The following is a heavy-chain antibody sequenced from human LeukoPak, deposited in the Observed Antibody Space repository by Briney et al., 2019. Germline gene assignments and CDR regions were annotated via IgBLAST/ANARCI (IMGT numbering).Heavy chain of an antibody. CDR1: GFTFNNYG. Sequence: GGSLRLSCAASGFTFNNYGMHWVRQAPGKGLEWVAFIGYNGKNQYYADSVKGRFTISRDNSKNTLYLQMNSLRAEDTAVYYCAKWASSGWLDYWGQGTLVTVSS. D-gene: IGHD6-19*01. CDR3: AKWASSGWLDY. J-gene: IGHJ4*02. CDR2: IGYNGKNQ. V-gene: IGHV3-30*02.